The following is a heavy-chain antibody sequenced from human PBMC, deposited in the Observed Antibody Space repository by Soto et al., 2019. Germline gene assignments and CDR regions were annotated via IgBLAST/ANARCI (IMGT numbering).Heavy chain of an antibody. V-gene: IGHV4-61*03. Sequence: KPSETLSLTCTVSGGFVNSGGYYWSWIRQPPGKGLEWIGFIFYNGGTSYNPSLGSRVTISADTSKTLFSLNLNFVTAADTAVYYCAGGDHGPRSFYFDTWGQGTMVTVYS. CDR1: GGFVNSGGYY. J-gene: IGHJ4*02. D-gene: IGHD1-26*01. CDR2: IFYNGGT. CDR3: AGGDHGPRSFYFDT.